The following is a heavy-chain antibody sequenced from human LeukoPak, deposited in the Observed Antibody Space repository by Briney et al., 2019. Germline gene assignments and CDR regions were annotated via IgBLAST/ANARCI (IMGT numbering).Heavy chain of an antibody. Sequence: PGGSLRLSCAASGLTFSSYGMHWVRQAPGKGLDWVAVISYDGSKKYYTDSVMGRFTISRDNSKNTLYLEMKSLRAEDTAVYYCARDSDDYVWGCSRSFDYWGQGTLVTVSS. CDR3: ARDSDDYVWGCSRSFDY. D-gene: IGHD3-16*02. CDR2: ISYDGSKK. V-gene: IGHV3-30*03. CDR1: GLTFSSYG. J-gene: IGHJ4*02.